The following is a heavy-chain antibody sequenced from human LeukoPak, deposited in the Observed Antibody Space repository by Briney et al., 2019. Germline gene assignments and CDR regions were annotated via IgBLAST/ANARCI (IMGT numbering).Heavy chain of an antibody. V-gene: IGHV4-39*07. J-gene: IGHJ4*02. CDR3: AREVADTVTTYFLDY. CDR2: IYYSGST. CDR1: GGSISSSSYY. D-gene: IGHD4-17*01. Sequence: SETLSLTCTVSGGSISSSSYYWGWIRQPPGKGLEWIGSIYYSGSTYYNPSLKSRVTISVDTSKNQFSLKLSSVTAADTAVYYCAREVADTVTTYFLDYWGQGTLVTVSS.